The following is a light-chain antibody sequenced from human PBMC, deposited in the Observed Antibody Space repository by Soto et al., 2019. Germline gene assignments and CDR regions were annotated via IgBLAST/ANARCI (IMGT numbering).Light chain of an antibody. CDR3: SSYTRSSTLDVV. CDR2: DVS. CDR1: SSDVGGYNY. V-gene: IGLV2-14*01. J-gene: IGLJ2*01. Sequence: QSVLTQPASVSGSPGQSITISCTGTSSDVGGYNYVSWYQQHPGKAPKLMIYDVSNRPSGVSNRFSGSKSGNTASLTISGLQAEEEADYYCSSYTRSSTLDVVFGGGTKVTVL.